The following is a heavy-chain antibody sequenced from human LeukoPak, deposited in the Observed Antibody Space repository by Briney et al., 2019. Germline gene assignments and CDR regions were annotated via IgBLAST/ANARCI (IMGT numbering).Heavy chain of an antibody. Sequence: PSQTLSLTCTVSGGSLSSDPYYWSWIRQHPVKGLEWIGYMYYSGGTDYNPSLKSRATISVDTSKNQFSLKVVSVTAEDTAVYYCVRELAVARGNAFDIWGQGTMVSVSS. CDR3: VRELAVARGNAFDI. V-gene: IGHV4-31*03. CDR1: GGSLSSDPYY. CDR2: MYYSGGT. J-gene: IGHJ3*02. D-gene: IGHD6-19*01.